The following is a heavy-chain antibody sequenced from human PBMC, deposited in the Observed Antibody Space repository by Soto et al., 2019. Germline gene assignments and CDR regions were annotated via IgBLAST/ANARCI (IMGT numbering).Heavy chain of an antibody. CDR1: GHTFTSSS. D-gene: IGHD2-2*01. CDR2: INPYNGNT. V-gene: IGHV1-18*01. Sequence: APEKLRCEASGHTFTSSSRSWVQQATGQGLEWMGWINPYNGNTNYAQKCQGRVTVTTDTSTSTAYMELRSLRSDDTAVYYCARRHCSSTHCYPDYWGQGTLGTGSS. J-gene: IGHJ4*02. CDR3: ARRHCSSTHCYPDY.